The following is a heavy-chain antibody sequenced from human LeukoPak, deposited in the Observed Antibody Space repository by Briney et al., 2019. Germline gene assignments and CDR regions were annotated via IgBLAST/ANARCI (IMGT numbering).Heavy chain of an antibody. D-gene: IGHD3-22*01. CDR1: GYTFTSYG. Sequence: ASVKVSCKASGYTFTSYGISWVRQAPGQGLEWMGWISAYNGNTNYAQKLQGRVTMTTDTSTSTAYMELRSLRSDDTAVYYCARDLGVLYYYDSGEEQPKGVFDYWGRGTLVTVSS. CDR3: ARDLGVLYYYDSGEEQPKGVFDY. J-gene: IGHJ4*02. CDR2: ISAYNGNT. V-gene: IGHV1-18*04.